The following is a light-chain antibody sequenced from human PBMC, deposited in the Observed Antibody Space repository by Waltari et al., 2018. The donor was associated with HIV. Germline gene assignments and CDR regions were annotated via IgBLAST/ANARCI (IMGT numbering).Light chain of an antibody. CDR2: GNT. CDR3: QSFDSSLNGIL. CDR1: GSNLGAGSA. Sequence: QSVLTQPPSVSGAPGQRVAISCTGGGSNLGAGSAVPWYQQLPGTAPKLLIYGNTNRPSGVPDRFSGSKSGTSASLAITGLQAEDEADYYCQSFDSSLNGILFGGGTKLTVL. V-gene: IGLV1-40*01. J-gene: IGLJ2*01.